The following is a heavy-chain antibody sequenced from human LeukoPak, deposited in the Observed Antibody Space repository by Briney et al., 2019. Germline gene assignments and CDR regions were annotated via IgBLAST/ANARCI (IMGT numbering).Heavy chain of an antibody. CDR2: SRNKADSYTS. CDR1: GFTFSDSF. Sequence: GACLRPSCAAAGFTFSDSFMSSVRQPPGKGLGWVGRSRNKADSYTSQNAASVEGRFTISKDESKNSLYLQISSLETEDTAVYYCATSSWYRLPYWGQGTLVTVSS. J-gene: IGHJ4*02. CDR3: ATSSWYRLPY. V-gene: IGHV3-72*01. D-gene: IGHD6-13*01.